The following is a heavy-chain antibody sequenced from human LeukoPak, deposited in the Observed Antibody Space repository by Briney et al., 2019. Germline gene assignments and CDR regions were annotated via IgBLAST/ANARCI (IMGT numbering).Heavy chain of an antibody. CDR3: ARAYCGGDCYSRYYFDY. CDR2: INPDSGGT. J-gene: IGHJ4*02. CDR1: GYTFTGYY. Sequence: ASVKVSCKASGYTFTGYYMHWVRQAPGQGLEWMGWINPDSGGTNYAQKFQGRVTMTRDTSISTAYMELSRLRSDDTAVYYCARAYCGGDCYSRYYFDYWGQGTLVTVSS. V-gene: IGHV1-2*02. D-gene: IGHD2-21*02.